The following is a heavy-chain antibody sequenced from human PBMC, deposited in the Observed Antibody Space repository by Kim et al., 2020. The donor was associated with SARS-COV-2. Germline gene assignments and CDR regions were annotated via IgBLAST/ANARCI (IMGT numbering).Heavy chain of an antibody. Sequence: GESLKISCKGSGYSFTSYWISWVRQMPGKGLEWMGRIDPSDSYTNYSPSFQGHVTISADKSISTAYLQWSSLKASDTAMYYCARQTPPGWYDSSGYYQLHYWGQGTLVTVSS. CDR3: ARQTPPGWYDSSGYYQLHY. CDR2: IDPSDSYT. J-gene: IGHJ4*02. D-gene: IGHD3-22*01. CDR1: GYSFTSYW. V-gene: IGHV5-10-1*01.